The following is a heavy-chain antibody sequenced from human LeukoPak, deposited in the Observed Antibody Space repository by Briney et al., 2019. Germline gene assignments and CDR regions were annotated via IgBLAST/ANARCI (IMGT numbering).Heavy chain of an antibody. V-gene: IGHV3-11*01. D-gene: IGHD2-15*01. CDR2: ISSSGRTK. J-gene: IGHJ4*02. CDR3: ARDLEGYCSCGSCYAAGSDY. CDR1: GFTFSDYY. Sequence: GGSLRLSCAASGFTFSDYYMSWIRPAPGKGLEWVSYISSSGRTKYYADCVKGRFTISRDNAKNSLYLQMNSLRAEDTAVYYCARDLEGYCSCGSCYAAGSDYWGQGTLVTVSS.